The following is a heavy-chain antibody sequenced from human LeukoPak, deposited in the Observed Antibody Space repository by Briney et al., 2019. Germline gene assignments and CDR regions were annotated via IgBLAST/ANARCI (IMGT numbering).Heavy chain of an antibody. V-gene: IGHV4-31*03. CDR1: GGSISSGGYY. CDR3: ARRGIFSWYFDL. CDR2: IYYSGST. D-gene: IGHD3-3*01. Sequence: SETLSLTCTDSGGSISSGGYYWSWIRQHPGKGLEWIGYIYYSGSTYYNPSLKSRVTISVDTSKNQFSLKLSSVTAADTAVYYCARRGIFSWYFDLWGRGTLVTVSS. J-gene: IGHJ2*01.